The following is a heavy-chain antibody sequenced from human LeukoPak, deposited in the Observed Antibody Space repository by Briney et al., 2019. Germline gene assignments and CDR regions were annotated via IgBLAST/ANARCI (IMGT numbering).Heavy chain of an antibody. CDR2: IYSGGTT. CDR3: ARDRGYGGCDY. CDR1: GFTVSSNY. D-gene: IGHD4-23*01. Sequence: GGSLRLSCAASGFTVSSNYMTWVRQAPGTGLEWVSIIYSGGTTSYAESVRGRFTISRDNSKNILYLQMNSLRAGDTAVYYCARDRGYGGCDYWGQGTLVTVSS. J-gene: IGHJ4*02. V-gene: IGHV3-66*01.